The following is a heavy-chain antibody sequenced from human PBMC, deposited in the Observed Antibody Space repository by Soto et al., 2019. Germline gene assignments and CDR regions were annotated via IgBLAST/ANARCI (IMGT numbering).Heavy chain of an antibody. CDR2: INHSGST. CDR1: GGSFSGYY. CDR3: AKHGSSHYFDY. V-gene: IGHV4-34*01. Sequence: PSETLSPTCAVYGGSFSGYYWSWIRQPPGKGLEWIGEINHSGSTNYNPSLKSRVTISVDTSKNQFSLKLSSVTAADTAVYYCAKHGSSHYFDYWGQGTLVTVS. D-gene: IGHD1-26*01. J-gene: IGHJ4*02.